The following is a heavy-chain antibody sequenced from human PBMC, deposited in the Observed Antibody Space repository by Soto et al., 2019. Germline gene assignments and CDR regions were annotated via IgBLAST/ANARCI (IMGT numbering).Heavy chain of an antibody. J-gene: IGHJ4*02. V-gene: IGHV3-23*01. Sequence: GGSLRLSCAASGFIFSNFAMSWVRQAPGEGLEWVSTFGINIGAAYADSVKGRFTISRDNSRNTVYLQMNSLRAEDTAVYYCAKRSQYNFDFWGQGTLVTVSS. CDR2: FGINIGAA. CDR1: GFIFSNFA. CDR3: AKRSQYNFDF. D-gene: IGHD1-1*01.